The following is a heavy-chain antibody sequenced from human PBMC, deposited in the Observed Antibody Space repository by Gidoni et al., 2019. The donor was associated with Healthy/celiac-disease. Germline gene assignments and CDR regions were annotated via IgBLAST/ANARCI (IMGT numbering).Heavy chain of an antibody. V-gene: IGHV1-69*01. D-gene: IGHD2-15*01. CDR3: ARGHCSGGSCYWENWFDP. CDR2: IIPIFGTA. J-gene: IGHJ5*02. CDR1: GGTFSSYA. Sequence: QVQLVQSGAAVKKPGSSVKVSCKASGGTFSSYAISWVRQAPGQGLEWMGGIIPIFGTANYAQKFQGRVTITADESTSTAYMELSSLRSEDTAVYYCARGHCSGGSCYWENWFDPWGQGTLVTVSS.